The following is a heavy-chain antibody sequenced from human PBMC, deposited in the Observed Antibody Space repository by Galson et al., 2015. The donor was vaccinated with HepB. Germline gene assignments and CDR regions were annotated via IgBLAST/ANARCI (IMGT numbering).Heavy chain of an antibody. CDR2: INAGNGDT. CDR3: ARDYFVGVPYYYGSGSKGSLPFDY. CDR1: GYTFTSYA. J-gene: IGHJ4*02. V-gene: IGHV1-3*01. D-gene: IGHD3-10*01. Sequence: SVKVPCKASGYTFTSYAMHWVRQAPGQRLEWMGWINAGNGDTKYSQKFQGRVTITRDTSASTAYMELSSLRSEDTAVYYCARDYFVGVPYYYGSGSKGSLPFDYWGQGTLVTVSS.